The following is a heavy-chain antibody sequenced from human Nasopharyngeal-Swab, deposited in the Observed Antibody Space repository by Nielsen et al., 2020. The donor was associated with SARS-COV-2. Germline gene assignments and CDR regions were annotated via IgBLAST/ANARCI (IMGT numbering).Heavy chain of an antibody. CDR2: ISVYNADT. Sequence: ASVKVSCKASGYSFRSYGINWVRQAPGQGLEWMGWISVYNADTNYAQKLQGRVPMTTDTSTSTAYMELRSLRSDDPAVYYCARDIEEWLVVPSLSFDYWGQGTLVTVSS. CDR1: GYSFRSYG. V-gene: IGHV1-18*01. J-gene: IGHJ4*02. CDR3: ARDIEEWLVVPSLSFDY. D-gene: IGHD3-3*01.